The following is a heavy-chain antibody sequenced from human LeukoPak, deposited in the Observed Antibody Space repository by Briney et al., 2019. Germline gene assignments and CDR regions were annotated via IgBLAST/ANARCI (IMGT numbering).Heavy chain of an antibody. V-gene: IGHV1-69*13. CDR2: IIPIFGTA. D-gene: IGHD4-23*01. CDR3: AREDGGNKDDAFDI. Sequence: AASVKVSCKASGGTFSSYAISWVRQAPGQGLEWMGGIIPIFGTANYAQKFQGRVTITADESTSTAYMELSSLRSEDTAVYYCAREDGGNKDDAFDIWGQGTMVTVSS. CDR1: GGTFSSYA. J-gene: IGHJ3*02.